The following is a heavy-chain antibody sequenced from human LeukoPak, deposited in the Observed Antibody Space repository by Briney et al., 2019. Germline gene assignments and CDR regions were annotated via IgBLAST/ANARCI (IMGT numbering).Heavy chain of an antibody. J-gene: IGHJ4*02. D-gene: IGHD3-10*01. V-gene: IGHV4-34*01. Sequence: PSETLSLTCAVYGGSFSGYYWSWIRQPPGKGLEWIGEINHSGSTNYNPSLKSRVTISVDTSKNQFSLKLSSVTAADTAVYYCARAPYGAGSKPYYFDYWGQGTLVTVSS. CDR1: GGSFSGYY. CDR2: INHSGST. CDR3: ARAPYGAGSKPYYFDY.